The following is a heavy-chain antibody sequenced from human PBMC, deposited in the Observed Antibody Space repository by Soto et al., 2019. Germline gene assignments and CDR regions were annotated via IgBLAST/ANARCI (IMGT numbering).Heavy chain of an antibody. CDR3: TTRYDYVWGSYRYTLPFDY. CDR1: GFTFSDYY. V-gene: IGHV3-15*07. CDR2: IKSKTDGGTT. J-gene: IGHJ4*02. Sequence: GGSLRLSCAASGFTFSDYYMNWVRQAPGKGLEWVGRIKSKTDGGTTDYAAPVKGRFTISRDDSKNTLYLQMNSLKTEDTAVYYCTTRYDYVWGSYRYTLPFDYWGQGTLVTVSS. D-gene: IGHD3-16*02.